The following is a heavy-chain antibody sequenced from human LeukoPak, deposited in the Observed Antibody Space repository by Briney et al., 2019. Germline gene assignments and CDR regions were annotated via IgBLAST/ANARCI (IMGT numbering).Heavy chain of an antibody. Sequence: PSQTLSLTCTVSGGSVSSGDNYWSWVRQPPGKGLEWIGYIYYRGSSHFNPSLKSRVAMSIDASKNQFSLNLTSVTAADTAVYYCAREPSYNFGFARDYWGQGTLVIVSS. CDR3: AREPSYNFGFARDY. CDR1: GGSVSSGDNY. CDR2: IYYRGSS. J-gene: IGHJ4*02. V-gene: IGHV4-30-4*01. D-gene: IGHD5-18*01.